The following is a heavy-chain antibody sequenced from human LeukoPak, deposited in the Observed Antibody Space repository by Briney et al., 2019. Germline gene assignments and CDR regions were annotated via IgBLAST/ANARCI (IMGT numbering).Heavy chain of an antibody. CDR2: IIPIFGTA. D-gene: IGHD2-2*01. J-gene: IGHJ1*01. CDR1: GGTFSSYA. V-gene: IGHV1-69*13. CDR3: ARDHCSSTSCYLYFQH. Sequence: SVKVSCKASGGTFSSYAISRVRQAPGQGLEWMGGIIPIFGTANYAQKFQGRVTITADESTSTACMELSSLRSEDTAVYYCARDHCSSTSCYLYFQHWGQGALVTVSS.